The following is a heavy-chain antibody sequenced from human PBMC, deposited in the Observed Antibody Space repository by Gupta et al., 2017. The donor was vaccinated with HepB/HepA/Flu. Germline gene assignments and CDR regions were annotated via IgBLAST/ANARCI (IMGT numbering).Heavy chain of an antibody. CDR3: ARANMDYFYGMDV. Sequence: EVQLVASGGGLVQPGGSLRLSCAASGFPVRGTYLTWVRQAPGKGLEWVAGIYSGGVTYHADSVRGRFIISRDKSKNTLFLQMNSLRAEDTALYYCARANMDYFYGMDVWGQGTTVTVSS. V-gene: IGHV3-66*01. CDR2: IYSGGVT. D-gene: IGHD4/OR15-4a*01. J-gene: IGHJ6*02. CDR1: GFPVRGTY.